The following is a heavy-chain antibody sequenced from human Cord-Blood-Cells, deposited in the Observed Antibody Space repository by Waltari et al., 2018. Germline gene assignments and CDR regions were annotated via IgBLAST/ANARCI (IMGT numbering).Heavy chain of an antibody. CDR3: AKDSVATDY. Sequence: VQLVEFGGGLVQPGGSLRLSCAASGFTFCSNAMSWVRQAPGKGLEWVSASSGSGGSTYYADSVKGRFTISRDNSKNTLYLQMNSLRAEDMAVYYCAKDSVATDYWGQGTLVTVSS. V-gene: IGHV3-23*04. J-gene: IGHJ4*02. CDR2: SSGSGGST. D-gene: IGHD5-12*01. CDR1: GFTFCSNA.